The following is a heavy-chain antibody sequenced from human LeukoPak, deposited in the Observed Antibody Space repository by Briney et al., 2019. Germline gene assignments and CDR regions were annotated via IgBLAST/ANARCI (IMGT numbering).Heavy chain of an antibody. Sequence: GGSLRLSCTASGFSFSTYSMNWVRQAPGKGLEWVANIKQDGSEKYYVDSVKGRFTISRDNAKNSLYLQMNSLRVEDTAVYYCVRAMDVWGQGTTVTVSS. J-gene: IGHJ6*02. CDR1: GFSFSTYS. CDR2: IKQDGSEK. V-gene: IGHV3-7*03. CDR3: VRAMDV.